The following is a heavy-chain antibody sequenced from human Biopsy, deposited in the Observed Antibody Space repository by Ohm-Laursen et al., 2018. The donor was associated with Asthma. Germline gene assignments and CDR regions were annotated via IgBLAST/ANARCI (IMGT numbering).Heavy chain of an antibody. CDR3: ARHWSGNGWEDVHNWFDP. CDR1: SGSGGYMRSGNYY. CDR2: VYFTGNS. V-gene: IGHV4-39*01. Sequence: GTLSLTCSLSSGSGGYMRSGNYYWGWIRQPPGRGLEWLGSVYFTGNSFYSSSLRSRLSMSVDTSRSQFSLRLTSVTAADRGVYYCARHWSGNGWEDVHNWFDPWGPGIGVAVPS. D-gene: IGHD6-19*01. J-gene: IGHJ5*02.